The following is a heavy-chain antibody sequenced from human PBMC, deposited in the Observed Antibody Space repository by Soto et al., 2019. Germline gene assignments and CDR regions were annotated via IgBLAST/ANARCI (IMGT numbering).Heavy chain of an antibody. Sequence: PSETLSLTCTVSGASISGYYCRWIRQPPGEGLEWIGYIYYSGSTSYNASLKSRVTISLDMSKNQFWRKLSSVYDADTALYYCARVDPTAPDDGGYLKGMAFWGQGTTVTFCS. D-gene: IGHD1-26*01. J-gene: IGHJ6*02. CDR3: ARVDPTAPDDGGYLKGMAF. CDR2: IYYSGST. CDR1: GASISGYY. V-gene: IGHV4-59*01.